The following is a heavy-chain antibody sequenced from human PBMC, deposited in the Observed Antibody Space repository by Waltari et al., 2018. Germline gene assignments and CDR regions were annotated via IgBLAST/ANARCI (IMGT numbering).Heavy chain of an antibody. CDR1: GGSIASGSYY. V-gene: IGHV4-61*02. CDR2: IYTRGST. D-gene: IGHD1-26*01. CDR3: ARGPLLSKVDY. J-gene: IGHJ4*02. Sequence: QVQLQESGPGLVKPSQTLSLTCTVSGGSIASGSYYWSWIRQPAGKGLEWIGRIYTRGSTNDNPTLKSRVTIAVDTSKNQFSLNLSSVTAADTAVYYCARGPLLSKVDYWGQGTLVTVSS.